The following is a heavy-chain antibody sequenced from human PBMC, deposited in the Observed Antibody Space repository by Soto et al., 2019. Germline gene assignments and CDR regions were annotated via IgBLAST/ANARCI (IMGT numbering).Heavy chain of an antibody. Sequence: LSLTCTVSGASISSDYWSWVRQPPGRGLEWIAYIHYSGDTNHNPSLKSRVTISIDTSKNQFSLRLSSVTAADTAVYYCVRSNPTKKFGVNAPRGMDVWGLGTTVTVPS. CDR3: VRSNPTKKFGVNAPRGMDV. J-gene: IGHJ6*02. V-gene: IGHV4-59*12. CDR1: GASISSDY. CDR2: IHYSGDT. D-gene: IGHD3-3*01.